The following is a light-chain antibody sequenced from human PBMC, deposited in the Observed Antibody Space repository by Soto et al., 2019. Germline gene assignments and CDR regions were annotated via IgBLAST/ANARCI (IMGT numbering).Light chain of an antibody. V-gene: IGKV1-5*01. CDR3: QHYASFSGT. Sequence: DIQMTQSPSTLSASVGDRVTITCRSKQSISSWLAWYQQKPGKAPKLLIYDASSLKSGVPTRISGSGSGPEFTLTTSSLQPDDLAAYYRQHYASFSGTFGQGTKVDIK. CDR2: DAS. J-gene: IGKJ1*01. CDR1: QSISSW.